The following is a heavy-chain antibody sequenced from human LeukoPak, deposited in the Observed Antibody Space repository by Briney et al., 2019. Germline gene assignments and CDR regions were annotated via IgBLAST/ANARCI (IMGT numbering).Heavy chain of an antibody. V-gene: IGHV3-21*01. CDR2: ITSSGTYI. CDR1: GFDFNNYN. CDR3: ARVGGLRRLDY. D-gene: IGHD3-10*01. J-gene: IGHJ4*02. Sequence: GGSLGLSCAASGFDFNNYNMNWVRQALGKGLEWVSSITSSGTYIYYADSVKGRFTISRDNAKNSLYLQMNSLRAEDTAVYYCARVGGLRRLDYWGQGTLVTVSS.